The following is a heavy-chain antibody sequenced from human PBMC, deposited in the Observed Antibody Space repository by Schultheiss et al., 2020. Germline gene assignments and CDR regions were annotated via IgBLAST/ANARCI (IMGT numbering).Heavy chain of an antibody. CDR3: ARMRQLDYYGMDV. V-gene: IGHV3-23*01. CDR1: GFTFSSYG. Sequence: GESLKISCAASGFTFSSYGMHWVRQAPGKGLEWVSAISGSGGSTYYADSVKGRFTISRDNSKNTLYLQMNSLRAEDTAVYYCARMRQLDYYGMDVWGQGTTVTVSS. CDR2: ISGSGGST. J-gene: IGHJ6*02. D-gene: IGHD5-18*01.